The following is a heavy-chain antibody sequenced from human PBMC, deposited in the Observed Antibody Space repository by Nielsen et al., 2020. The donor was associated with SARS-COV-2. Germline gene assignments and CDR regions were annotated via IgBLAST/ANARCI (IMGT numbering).Heavy chain of an antibody. J-gene: IGHJ6*02. CDR2: IYYSGST. Sequence: SETLSPTCPASGGSISSYYWSWIRQPPGKGLEWIGYIYYSGSTNYNPTLKSPVTISVDTSKNQFYLKLSSVTAADTAVYYCARGGRQLLYYYYGMDVWGQGTTVTVSS. CDR1: GGSISSYY. CDR3: ARGGRQLLYYYYGMDV. D-gene: IGHD2-2*01. V-gene: IGHV4-59*13.